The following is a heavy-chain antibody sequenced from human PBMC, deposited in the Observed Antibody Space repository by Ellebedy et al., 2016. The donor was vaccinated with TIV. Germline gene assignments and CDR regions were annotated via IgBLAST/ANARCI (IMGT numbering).Heavy chain of an antibody. D-gene: IGHD3-22*01. CDR3: AKDQLAHLAMIVVASDY. Sequence: GESLKISCAASGFTFSSYGMHWVRQAPGKGLEWVAVISYDGSNKYYADSVKGRFTISRDNSKNTLYLQMNSLRAEDTAVYYCAKDQLAHLAMIVVASDYWGQGTLVTVSS. V-gene: IGHV3-30*18. CDR2: ISYDGSNK. J-gene: IGHJ4*02. CDR1: GFTFSSYG.